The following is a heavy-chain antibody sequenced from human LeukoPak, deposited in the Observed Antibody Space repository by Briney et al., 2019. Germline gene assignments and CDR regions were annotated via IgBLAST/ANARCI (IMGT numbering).Heavy chain of an antibody. Sequence: PSEPLSLTCTASGGSISSYYWSWIRQSPGKGLEWIGYIYYSGSTNYNPSLKSRVTISVDTSKNQFSLKLSSVTAADTAVYYCARGSWYYYDSSVEFFDYWGQGTLVTVSS. J-gene: IGHJ4*02. D-gene: IGHD3-22*01. CDR3: ARGSWYYYDSSVEFFDY. CDR1: GGSISSYY. V-gene: IGHV4-59*01. CDR2: IYYSGST.